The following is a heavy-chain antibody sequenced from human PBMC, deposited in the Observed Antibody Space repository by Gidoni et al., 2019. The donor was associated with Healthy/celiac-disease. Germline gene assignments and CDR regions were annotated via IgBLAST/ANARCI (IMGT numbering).Heavy chain of an antibody. CDR2: INWNGGST. Sequence: EVQLVESGGGVVRPGGSLRLTCAAPGFTLDEYGMSWVRQAPGKGLEWVSGINWNGGSTGYADSVKGRFTISRDNAKNSLYLQMNSLRAEDTALYYCARALGHCTNGVCSIRDAFDIWGQGTMVTVSS. CDR1: GFTLDEYG. D-gene: IGHD2-8*01. J-gene: IGHJ3*02. CDR3: ARALGHCTNGVCSIRDAFDI. V-gene: IGHV3-20*04.